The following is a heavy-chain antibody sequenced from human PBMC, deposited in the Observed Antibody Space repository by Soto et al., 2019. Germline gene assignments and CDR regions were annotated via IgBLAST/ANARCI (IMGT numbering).Heavy chain of an antibody. V-gene: IGHV1-69*06. CDR1: GGTFSSYA. Sequence: SVKVSCKASGGTFSSYAISWVRQAPGQGLEWMGGIIPIFGTANYAQKFQGRVTITADKSTSTAYMELSSLRSEDTAVYYCARSYYYDSSGYLGPFDIWGQGTMVTVSS. D-gene: IGHD3-22*01. CDR3: ARSYYYDSSGYLGPFDI. CDR2: IIPIFGTA. J-gene: IGHJ3*02.